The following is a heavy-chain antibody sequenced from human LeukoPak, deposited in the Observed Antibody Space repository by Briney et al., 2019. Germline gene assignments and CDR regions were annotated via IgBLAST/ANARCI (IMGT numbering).Heavy chain of an antibody. V-gene: IGHV3-21*01. CDR1: GFTFNTYG. D-gene: IGHD6-13*01. Sequence: GSLRLSCAASGFTFNTYGMNWVRQAPGKGLEWVSSISSGSNYIYYADSVKGRFTISRDNAKNSLYLQMNSLRAEDTAVYYCARGRDSSSWFDYWGQGTLVTVSS. CDR2: ISSGSNYI. J-gene: IGHJ4*02. CDR3: ARGRDSSSWFDY.